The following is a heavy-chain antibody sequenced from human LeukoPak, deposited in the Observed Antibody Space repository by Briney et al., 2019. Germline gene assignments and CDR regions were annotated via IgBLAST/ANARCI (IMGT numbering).Heavy chain of an antibody. CDR3: AREGPGYCSGGSCVPGWYFDL. D-gene: IGHD2-15*01. Sequence: GGSLRLSCAASGFTFSSYSMNWVRQAPGKGLEWVSSISSSSSYIYYADSVKGRFTISRDNAKNSLYLQMNSLRAEDTAVYYCAREGPGYCSGGSCVPGWYFDLWGRGTLVTVSS. J-gene: IGHJ2*01. V-gene: IGHV3-21*01. CDR2: ISSSSSYI. CDR1: GFTFSSYS.